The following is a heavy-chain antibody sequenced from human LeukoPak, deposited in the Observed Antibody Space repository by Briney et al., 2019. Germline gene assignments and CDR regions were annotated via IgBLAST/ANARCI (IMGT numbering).Heavy chain of an antibody. V-gene: IGHV4-30-4*01. CDR1: GGPISSGDYY. Sequence: SETLSLTCTVSGGPISSGDYYWRWIRQPPGKGLEWIGYIYYSGSTYYNPSLKSRFTISVDTSKNQLSLKLSSVTAADTAVYYCASARGYSYGLEDYWGQGTLVTVSS. J-gene: IGHJ4*02. CDR2: IYYSGST. D-gene: IGHD5-18*01. CDR3: ASARGYSYGLEDY.